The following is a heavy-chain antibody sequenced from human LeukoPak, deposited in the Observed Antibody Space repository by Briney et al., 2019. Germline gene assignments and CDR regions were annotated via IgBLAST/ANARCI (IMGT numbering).Heavy chain of an antibody. J-gene: IGHJ6*02. V-gene: IGHV4-4*02. CDR3: ARDLHDYYYYYGMDV. CDR1: GGSISGSNW. Sequence: SGTLSLTCAVSGGSISGSNWWSWVRQPPGKGLEWIGEIYHSGSTNYNPSLKSRVTISVDKSKNQFSLKLSSVTAADTAVYYCARDLHDYYYYYGMDVWGQGTTVTVSS. CDR2: IYHSGST.